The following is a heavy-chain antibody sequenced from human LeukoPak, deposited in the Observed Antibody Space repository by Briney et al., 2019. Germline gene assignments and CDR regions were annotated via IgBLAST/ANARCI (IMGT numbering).Heavy chain of an antibody. Sequence: GGSLRLSCAASGFTFSSYRMNWVRQAPGKGLEWVSYISSSSSYIYYADSVKGRFTISRDNAKNSLYLQMNSLRAEDTAVYYCARESGYSYGYAFDIWGQGTMVTVSS. CDR3: ARESGYSYGYAFDI. V-gene: IGHV3-21*01. D-gene: IGHD5-18*01. CDR1: GFTFSSYR. CDR2: ISSSSSYI. J-gene: IGHJ3*02.